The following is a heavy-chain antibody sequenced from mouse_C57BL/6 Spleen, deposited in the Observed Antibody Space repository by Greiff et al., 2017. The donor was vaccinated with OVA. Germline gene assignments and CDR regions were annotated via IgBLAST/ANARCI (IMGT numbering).Heavy chain of an antibody. D-gene: IGHD1-1*01. Sequence: VKLMESGAELARPGASVKLSCKASGYTFTSYGISWVKQRTGQGLEWIGEIYPRSGNTYYNEKFKGKATLTADKSSSTAYMELRSLTSEDSAVYFCARSGTTGAMDYWGQGTSVTVSS. CDR2: IYPRSGNT. J-gene: IGHJ4*01. V-gene: IGHV1-81*01. CDR1: GYTFTSYG. CDR3: ARSGTTGAMDY.